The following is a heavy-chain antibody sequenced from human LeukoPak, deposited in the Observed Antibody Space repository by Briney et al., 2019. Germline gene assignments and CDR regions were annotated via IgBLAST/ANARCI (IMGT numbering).Heavy chain of an antibody. CDR1: GYSISSGYY. V-gene: IGHV4-38-2*02. Sequence: PSETLSLTCTVSGYSISSGYYWGWIRQPPGKGLEWIGSIYHSGSTYYNPSLKSRVTISVDTSKNQFSLKLSSVTAADTAVYYCARGGGGWYPDYWGQGILVTVSS. CDR2: IYHSGST. D-gene: IGHD6-19*01. J-gene: IGHJ4*02. CDR3: ARGGGGWYPDY.